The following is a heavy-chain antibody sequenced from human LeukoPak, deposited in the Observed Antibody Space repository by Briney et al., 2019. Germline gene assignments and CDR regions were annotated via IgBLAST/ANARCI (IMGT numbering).Heavy chain of an antibody. V-gene: IGHV4-39*07. CDR2: ISYSGST. D-gene: IGHD2-15*01. Sequence: SETLSLTCTVSGGSISSSSYYWGWIRQPPGKGLEWIGSISYSGSTYYIPSLKSRVTISVDTSKNQFSLKLRSVTAADTAVYYCASVRRRYCSGGSCLKTPNDYWGQGTLVTVSS. J-gene: IGHJ4*02. CDR1: GGSISSSSYY. CDR3: ASVRRRYCSGGSCLKTPNDY.